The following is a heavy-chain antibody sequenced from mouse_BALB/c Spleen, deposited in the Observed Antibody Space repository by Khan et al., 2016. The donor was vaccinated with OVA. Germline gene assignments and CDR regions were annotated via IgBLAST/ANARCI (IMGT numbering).Heavy chain of an antibody. CDR3: VREGAYHRSDGWFAY. J-gene: IGHJ3*01. Sequence: QVQLKQSRAELARPGASVKMSCKASGYTFTSYTIHWVRQWPGQAPEWIGHINPSNDYTNYNQNFKDKATLIVDKSSTTAYMQLSSLTSEDSAVXYCVREGAYHRSDGWFAYWGQGTLVTVSA. D-gene: IGHD2-14*01. CDR1: GYTFTSYT. V-gene: IGHV1-4*01. CDR2: INPSNDYT.